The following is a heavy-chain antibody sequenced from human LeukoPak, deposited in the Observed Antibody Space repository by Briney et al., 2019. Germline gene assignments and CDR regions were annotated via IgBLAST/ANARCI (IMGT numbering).Heavy chain of an antibody. J-gene: IGHJ3*02. CDR1: GYTFTSYA. CDR3: AAPYYYDSSGIRGAFDI. Sequence: ASVKVSCKASGYTFTSYAMHWVRQAPGQRLEWMGWINAGNGNTKYSQKFQGRVTITRDTSASTAYMELSSLRSEDTAMYYCAAPYYYDSSGIRGAFDIWGQGTMVTVSS. CDR2: INAGNGNT. V-gene: IGHV1-3*01. D-gene: IGHD3-22*01.